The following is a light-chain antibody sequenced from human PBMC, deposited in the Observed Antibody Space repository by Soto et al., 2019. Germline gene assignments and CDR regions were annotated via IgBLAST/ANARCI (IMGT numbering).Light chain of an antibody. V-gene: IGKV1-39*01. CDR1: QSITSY. Sequence: DIQMTQSPSSLSASVGDRVTITCRAGQSITSYLNWYQQKPGKAPKLLIYGASTLQSGVPSRFSGSGSGTDFTLTISSLQPEDFATYYCQQSDSTPITFGLGTRLEIK. CDR2: GAS. J-gene: IGKJ5*01. CDR3: QQSDSTPIT.